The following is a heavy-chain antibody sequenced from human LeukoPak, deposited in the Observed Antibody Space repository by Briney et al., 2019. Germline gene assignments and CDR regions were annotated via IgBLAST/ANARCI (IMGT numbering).Heavy chain of an antibody. Sequence: PSESLSLTCALSTVSGSSGNFWSWVRQPPGEGLEWIGEVHKSGRTNYNPSLKTRVTISIDASKNQLSLELTSVTAADTAVYYCARELLGAPTTGAYWGQGTRVTVCS. V-gene: IGHV4-4*02. J-gene: IGHJ4*02. CDR1: TVSGSSGNF. D-gene: IGHD1-26*01. CDR3: ARELLGAPTTGAY. CDR2: VHKSGRT.